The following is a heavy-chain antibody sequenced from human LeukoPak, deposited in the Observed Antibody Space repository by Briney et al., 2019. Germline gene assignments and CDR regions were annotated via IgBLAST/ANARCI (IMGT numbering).Heavy chain of an antibody. V-gene: IGHV5-51*01. CDR2: IYPGDSDT. CDR1: GYSFTSYW. CDR3: ARQAKEYYYYYGMDV. Sequence: GESLKISCKGSGYSFTSYWIGWVRQMPGKGLEWMGIIYPGDSDTRYSPSFQGQVTISADKSTSTAYLQWSSLKASDTAMYYCARQAKEYYYYYGMDVWGQGTTVTVSS. J-gene: IGHJ6*02.